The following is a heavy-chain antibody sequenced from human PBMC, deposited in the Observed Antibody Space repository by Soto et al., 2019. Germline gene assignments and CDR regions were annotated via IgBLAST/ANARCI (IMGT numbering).Heavy chain of an antibody. CDR1: SGSINNYY. CDR3: AREAGYCSGGSYYKEYYFDY. J-gene: IGHJ4*02. D-gene: IGHD2-15*01. V-gene: IGHV4-59*01. CDR2: IYYSGST. Sequence: SETLSLTCTVSSGSINNYYWSWIRQPPGKGLEWIGYIYYSGSTNYNPSLKSRVTISVDTSKNHFSLKLSSVTAADTAVYYCAREAGYCSGGSYYKEYYFDYWGQGTLVTVSS.